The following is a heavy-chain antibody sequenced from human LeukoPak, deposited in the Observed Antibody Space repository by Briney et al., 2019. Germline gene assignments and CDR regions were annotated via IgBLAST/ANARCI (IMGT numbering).Heavy chain of an antibody. CDR1: GGSISTYY. J-gene: IGHJ3*02. CDR3: ARDGPGYSFDI. CDR2: IYTSGNI. Sequence: SETLSLTCIVSGGSISTYYWSWIRRPAGKGPEWIGRIYTSGNINHNPSLKSRVTMSVGTSKNQFSLKLTSVTAADTAVYYCARDGPGYSFDIWGQGTMVTVSS. V-gene: IGHV4-4*07. D-gene: IGHD6-13*01.